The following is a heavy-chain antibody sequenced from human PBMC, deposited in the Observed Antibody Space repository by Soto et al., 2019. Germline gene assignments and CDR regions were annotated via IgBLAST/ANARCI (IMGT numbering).Heavy chain of an antibody. CDR1: GYTLTIYD. V-gene: IGHV1-8*01. CDR2: MNPNSGNT. J-gene: IGHJ6*02. D-gene: IGHD1-20*01. CDR3: ARVGITAIDYYYGMDV. Sequence: ASVKVSCKASGYTLTIYDINWVRQATGQGLEWMGWMNPNSGNTGYARKFQGRVTMTRNTSISTAYMELSSLRSEDTAVYYCARVGITAIDYYYGMDVWGQGTTVTVSS.